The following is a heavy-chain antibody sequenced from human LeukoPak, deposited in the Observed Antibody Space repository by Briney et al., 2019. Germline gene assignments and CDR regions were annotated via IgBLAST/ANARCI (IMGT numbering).Heavy chain of an antibody. CDR2: ISSSSSTI. D-gene: IGHD3-9*01. V-gene: IGHV3-48*01. J-gene: IGHJ6*03. CDR3: ARAPRGYDILTGYYMDV. Sequence: GGTLRLSCAASGFTFSSYSMNWVRQAPGKGLEWVSNISSSSSTIYYADSVKGRFTISRDNAKNSLYLQMNSLRAEDTAVYYCARAPRGYDILTGYYMDVWGKGTTVTVSS. CDR1: GFTFSSYS.